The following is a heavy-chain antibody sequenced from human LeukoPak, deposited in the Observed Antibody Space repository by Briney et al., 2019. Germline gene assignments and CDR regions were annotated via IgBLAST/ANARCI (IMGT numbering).Heavy chain of an antibody. Sequence: GGSLRLSCAASGFTFTSYSMNWVRQAPGKGLEWVANIKQDGSEKYYVDSVKGRFTISRDNARNSLYLQMNSLRAEDTAVYYCARKGGYYGDYFDSWGQGTLVTVSS. J-gene: IGHJ4*02. CDR2: IKQDGSEK. CDR1: GFTFTSYS. D-gene: IGHD4-17*01. CDR3: ARKGGYYGDYFDS. V-gene: IGHV3-7*03.